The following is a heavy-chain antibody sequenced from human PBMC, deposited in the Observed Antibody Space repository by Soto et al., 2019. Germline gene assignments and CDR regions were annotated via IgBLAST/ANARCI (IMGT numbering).Heavy chain of an antibody. CDR3: ARVAGLDTAMDYYYYGMDV. V-gene: IGHV5-10-1*01. CDR2: IDPSDSYT. D-gene: IGHD5-18*01. Sequence: PGESLKISGKGSGYSFTRYWISWVREMPGKGLEWMGRIDPSDSYTNHSPSFQGHVTISADKSISTAYLQWSSLKASDTAMYYCARVAGLDTAMDYYYYGMDVWGQGTTVTVSS. CDR1: GYSFTRYW. J-gene: IGHJ6*02.